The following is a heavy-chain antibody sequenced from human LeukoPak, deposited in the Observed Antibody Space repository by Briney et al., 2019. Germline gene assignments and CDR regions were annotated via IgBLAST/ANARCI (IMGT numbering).Heavy chain of an antibody. V-gene: IGHV3-53*01. D-gene: IGHD7-27*01. CDR3: ARARWGSGYYYYYMDV. J-gene: IGHJ6*03. Sequence: GGSLRLSCAASGFTVSSNYMSCVRQAPGKRLECVSVIYSGGSTYYADSVKGRFTVSRDNSKNTLYLQMNSLRAEDTAVYYCARARWGSGYYYYYMDVWGKGTTVIVSS. CDR1: GFTVSSNY. CDR2: IYSGGST.